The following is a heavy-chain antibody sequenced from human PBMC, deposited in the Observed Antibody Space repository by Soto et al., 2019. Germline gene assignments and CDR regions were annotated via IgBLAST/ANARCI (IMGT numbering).Heavy chain of an antibody. CDR3: ARGFVP. CDR2: IYYSGST. CDR1: GGSISSSSYY. Sequence: PSETLSLTCTVPGGSISSSSYYWGWIRQPPGKGLEWIGSIYYSGSTYYNPSLKSRVTISVDTSKNQFSLKLSSVTAADTAVYYCARGFVPWGQGTPVTVYS. J-gene: IGHJ5*02. V-gene: IGHV4-39*01.